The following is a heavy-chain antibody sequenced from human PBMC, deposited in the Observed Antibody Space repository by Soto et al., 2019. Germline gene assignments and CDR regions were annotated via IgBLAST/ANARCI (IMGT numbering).Heavy chain of an antibody. J-gene: IGHJ6*03. CDR2: ISPGGDST. D-gene: IGHD1-1*01. V-gene: IGHV3-23*01. CDR1: GFNFNIYA. Sequence: EVQLLESGGGLVQPGGSLRLSCAASGFNFNIYAMTWVRQAPGKGLEWVSTISPGGDSTYFADSVKGRVTISRDNSKNTLSLQMNRLRAEDTATYFCAKALGNPYYYYYMDVWGTGTTVTVSS. CDR3: AKALGNPYYYYYMDV.